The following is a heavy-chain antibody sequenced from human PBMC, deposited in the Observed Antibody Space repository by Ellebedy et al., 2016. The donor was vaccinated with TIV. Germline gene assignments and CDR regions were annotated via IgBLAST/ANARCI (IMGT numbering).Heavy chain of an antibody. D-gene: IGHD2-8*02. CDR1: GYSFNYW. Sequence: GESLKISCKGSGYSFNYWIGWVRQMPGKGLEWMGIIHPGNSDTRYSPSFQGQVTISADTSISTAYLQWSSLKASDTAIYYCARRGDIVLGRGMDVWGQGTTVTVS. CDR2: IHPGNSDT. J-gene: IGHJ6*02. CDR3: ARRGDIVLGRGMDV. V-gene: IGHV5-51*01.